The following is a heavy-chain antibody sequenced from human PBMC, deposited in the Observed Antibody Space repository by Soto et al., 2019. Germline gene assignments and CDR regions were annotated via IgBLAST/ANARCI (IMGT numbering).Heavy chain of an antibody. J-gene: IGHJ5*02. V-gene: IGHV1-18*01. CDR2: ISAYNGNT. CDR3: ARVYSSSWYNWFDP. D-gene: IGHD6-13*01. Sequence: GASVKVSCKASGYTFTSYGISWVRQAPGQGLEWMGWISAYNGNTNYAQKPQGRVTMTTDTSTSTAYMELRSLRSDDTAVYYCARVYSSSWYNWFDPWGQGTLVTVSS. CDR1: GYTFTSYG.